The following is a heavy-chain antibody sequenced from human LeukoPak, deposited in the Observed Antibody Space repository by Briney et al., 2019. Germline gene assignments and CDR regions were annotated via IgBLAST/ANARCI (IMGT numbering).Heavy chain of an antibody. CDR2: ISSSGSAT. CDR1: GFTFSDYY. CDR3: ARDQDTEGFYDY. J-gene: IGHJ4*02. Sequence: GSLRLSCAASGFTFSDYYMNWIRQAPGKGLEWVSYISSSGSATYYADSVKGRITISRDNAKNSLYLQMNSLRAEGTAVYYCARDQDTEGFYDYWGQGTLVTVSS. D-gene: IGHD2-15*01. V-gene: IGHV3-11*04.